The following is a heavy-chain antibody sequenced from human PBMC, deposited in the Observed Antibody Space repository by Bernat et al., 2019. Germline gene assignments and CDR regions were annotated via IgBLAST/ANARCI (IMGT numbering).Heavy chain of an antibody. CDR2: INNDGSYT. D-gene: IGHD4-17*01. Sequence: EVNLVASGGHVVQPGGSLRLSCEVSGFTFRNSWMHWVRLVPGKGLVWISRINNDGSYTNYADSVKGRFTISRDNAKNTLYLQMGSLRAEETAIYYSVRGADYGDTKLEYWGQGTLVTVSS. CDR3: VRGADYGDTKLEY. CDR1: GFTFRNSW. J-gene: IGHJ4*02. V-gene: IGHV3-74*01.